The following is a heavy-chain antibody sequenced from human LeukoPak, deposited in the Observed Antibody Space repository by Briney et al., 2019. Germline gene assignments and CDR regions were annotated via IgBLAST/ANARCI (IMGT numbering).Heavy chain of an antibody. D-gene: IGHD5-24*01. J-gene: IGHJ4*02. Sequence: SETLSLTCAVYGGSFSGYYWSWIRQPPGKGLEWIGEINHSGSTNYNPSLKSRVTISVDTSKNQFSLKLSSVTAADTAVYYCARYEGDGHNAALDYWGQGTLVTVSS. CDR2: INHSGST. CDR1: GGSFSGYY. CDR3: ARYEGDGHNAALDY. V-gene: IGHV4-34*01.